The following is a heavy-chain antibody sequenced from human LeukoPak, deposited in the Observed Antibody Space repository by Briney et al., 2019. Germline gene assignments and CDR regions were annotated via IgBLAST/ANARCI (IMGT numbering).Heavy chain of an antibody. CDR3: ARVSMVRGVIGYGMDV. CDR1: GFTFGSYW. J-gene: IGHJ6*02. D-gene: IGHD3-10*01. CDR2: IKQDGSEK. V-gene: IGHV3-7*01. Sequence: PGGSLRLSCAASGFTFGSYWMSWVRQAPGKGLEWVANIKQDGSEKYYVDSVKGRFTISRDNAKNSLYLQMNGLRAEDTAVYYCARVSMVRGVIGYGMDVWGQGTTVTVSS.